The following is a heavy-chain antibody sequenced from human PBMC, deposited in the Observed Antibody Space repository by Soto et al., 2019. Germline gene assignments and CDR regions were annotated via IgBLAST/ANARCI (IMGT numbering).Heavy chain of an antibody. CDR2: ISGHNGDT. CDR3: ARSGSMPYYYYGMDV. D-gene: IGHD3-10*01. J-gene: IGHJ6*02. V-gene: IGHV1-18*01. CDR1: GYTFARYG. Sequence: QVQQVQSGAEVKKPGASVRVSCKASGYTFARYGIDWVRQAPGQGLEWMGWISGHNGDTKYVQKFQGRVSMTTDTSTSTASMELRSLRSDDTAVYYCARSGSMPYYYYGMDVWGQGTTVTVSS.